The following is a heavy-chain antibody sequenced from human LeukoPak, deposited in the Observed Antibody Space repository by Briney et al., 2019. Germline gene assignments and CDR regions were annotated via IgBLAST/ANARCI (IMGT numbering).Heavy chain of an antibody. D-gene: IGHD3-10*01. CDR2: SASI. CDR3: AKVIHVSGWGSRSFDF. J-gene: IGHJ4*02. V-gene: IGHV3-9*01. Sequence: GGSLRLSCAASGFTFDDYAMHWVRQVPGKGLEWVSGSASIGYADSVKGRFTISRDNAKNSLFLQMNSLRVEDTALYYCAKVIHVSGWGSRSFDFWGQGTLVTVSS. CDR1: GFTFDDYA.